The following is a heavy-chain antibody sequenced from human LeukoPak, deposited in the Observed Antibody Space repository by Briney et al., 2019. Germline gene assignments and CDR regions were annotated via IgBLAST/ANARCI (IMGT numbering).Heavy chain of an antibody. CDR3: ARGFYRFRESLIDY. D-gene: IGHD1-26*01. V-gene: IGHV4-61*03. CDR2: IYDDGST. CDR1: GGSVTSGSYY. Sequence: PSETLSLTCTVSGGSVTSGSYYWSWIRQPPGKGLEWIGYIYDDGSTKYKPSLKSRVTISADTSKNHFSLKLKSATAADTAVYLCARGFYRFRESLIDYWGQGILVTVSS. J-gene: IGHJ4*02.